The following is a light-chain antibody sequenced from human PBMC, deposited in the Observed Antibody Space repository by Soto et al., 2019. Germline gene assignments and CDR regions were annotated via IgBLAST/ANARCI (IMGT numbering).Light chain of an antibody. CDR2: AAS. V-gene: IGKV1-39*01. Sequence: IQMTQSPSSLSASVGDRVTITCRASQSISSYLNWYQQKPGKAPKLLIYAASSLQSGVPSRFSGSGSGTDFTLTISSLQPEDXATYYCQQSYSTPYTFGQGTKLEIK. CDR3: QQSYSTPYT. CDR1: QSISSY. J-gene: IGKJ2*01.